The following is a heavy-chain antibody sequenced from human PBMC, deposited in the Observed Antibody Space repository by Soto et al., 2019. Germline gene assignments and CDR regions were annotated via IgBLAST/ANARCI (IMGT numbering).Heavy chain of an antibody. V-gene: IGHV4-39*01. CDR2: IYYNGNT. CDR1: GGSISSSSYY. J-gene: IGHJ4*02. CDR3: ARQTGVFGHYFDY. D-gene: IGHD3-16*01. Sequence: QLRLQEAGPGLVKPSETLSLTCTVSGGSISSSSYYWGWIRQPPGKGPEWIGAIYYNGNTYYNPSLKSRVTMSADTSKNQFSLKLSSATAADTAMYYCARQTGVFGHYFDYWGQGTLVTVSS.